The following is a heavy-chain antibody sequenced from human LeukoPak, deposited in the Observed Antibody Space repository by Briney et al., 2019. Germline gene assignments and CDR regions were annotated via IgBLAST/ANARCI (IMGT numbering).Heavy chain of an antibody. Sequence: GGSLRLSCAASGFTFSSYWMSWVRQAPGKGLEWVSGISSSGYTTYYADSVKGRFTISRDNSKNTLYLHMSSLRAGDTAVYYCAKAVAVPAALSGYYDYWGQGALVTVSS. CDR2: ISSSGYTT. CDR1: GFTFSSYW. V-gene: IGHV3-23*01. D-gene: IGHD2-2*01. J-gene: IGHJ4*02. CDR3: AKAVAVPAALSGYYDY.